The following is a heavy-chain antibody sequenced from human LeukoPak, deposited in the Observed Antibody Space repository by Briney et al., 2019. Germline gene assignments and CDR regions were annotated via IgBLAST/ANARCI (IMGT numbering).Heavy chain of an antibody. CDR3: ARDLVGGSPWFDY. CDR1: GFIFTSNT. J-gene: IGHJ4*02. Sequence: GGSLRLSCSTSGFIFTSNTMHWVRQAPGKGLVWVSRINSDGSSTNYADSVKGRFTISRDNSKNTLYLQMNSLRAEDTAIYYCARDLVGGSPWFDYWGQGNLVTVSS. D-gene: IGHD2-15*01. V-gene: IGHV3-74*01. CDR2: INSDGSST.